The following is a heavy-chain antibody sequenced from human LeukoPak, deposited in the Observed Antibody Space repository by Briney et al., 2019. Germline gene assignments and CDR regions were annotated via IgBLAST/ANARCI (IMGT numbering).Heavy chain of an antibody. J-gene: IGHJ4*02. V-gene: IGHV3-33*08. CDR1: GFSFSTFG. Sequence: GRSLRLSCSASGFSFSTFGMHWARRAPVKGLEWVAVIWNDGSKKFYAESVKGRFTISRDNSQNTLYLQMNRLRAEDTAVYYCGRDSLGGDYWGQGTLVTVSS. CDR3: GRDSLGGDY. D-gene: IGHD3-16*01. CDR2: IWNDGSKK.